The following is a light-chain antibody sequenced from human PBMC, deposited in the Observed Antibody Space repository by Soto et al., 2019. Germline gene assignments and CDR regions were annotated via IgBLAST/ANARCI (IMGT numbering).Light chain of an antibody. Sequence: AIRMTQSPSSFSASTGDRVTITCRASQGISSYLAWYQQKPGKAPKLLIYASSTVQSGVPSRFSGSGCGTDFTLTISCLQSQDFPRYFCHQYYSHPRTIGQGTKM. CDR2: ASS. CDR3: HQYYSHPRT. CDR1: QGISSY. J-gene: IGKJ1*01. V-gene: IGKV1-8*01.